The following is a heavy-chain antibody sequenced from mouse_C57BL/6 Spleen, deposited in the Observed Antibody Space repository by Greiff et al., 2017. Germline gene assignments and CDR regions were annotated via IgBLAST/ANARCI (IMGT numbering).Heavy chain of an antibody. CDR2: IDPETCGT. J-gene: IGHJ2*01. CDR3: TRSSYGYDVAGY. D-gene: IGHD2-2*01. Sequence: VQLQESGAELVRPGASVTLSCKASGYTFTDYEMHWVKQTPVHGLEWIGAIDPETCGTAYNQKFKGKAILTADKSSSTAYMELRSLTSEDSAVYYCTRSSYGYDVAGYWGQGTTLTVSS. CDR1: GYTFTDYE. V-gene: IGHV1-15*01.